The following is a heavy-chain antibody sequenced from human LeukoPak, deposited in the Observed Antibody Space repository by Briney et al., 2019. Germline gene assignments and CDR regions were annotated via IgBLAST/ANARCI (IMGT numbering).Heavy chain of an antibody. J-gene: IGHJ3*02. CDR1: GGSISSSSYY. D-gene: IGHD3-16*01. Sequence: SETLSLTCTVSGGSISSSSYYWGWIRQPPGKGLEWIGSIYYSGSTYYNPSLKSRVTISVDTSKNQFSLKLSSVTAADTAVYYCARDLGPRGAFDIWGQGTMVTVSS. CDR2: IYYSGST. CDR3: ARDLGPRGAFDI. V-gene: IGHV4-39*07.